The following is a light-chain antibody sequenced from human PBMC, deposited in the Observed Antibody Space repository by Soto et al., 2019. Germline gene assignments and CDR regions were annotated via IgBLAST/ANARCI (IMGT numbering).Light chain of an antibody. CDR1: QNVTSN. J-gene: IGKJ1*01. V-gene: IGKV3-15*01. CDR3: QQYNNWPPWT. CDR2: GAS. Sequence: TVLTQSPGTLSLSPGERATLSCRASQNVTSNLLVWYQQHPGQAPRLLIYGASTRATGIPARFSGSGSGTEFTLTISSLQSEDFAVYYCQQYNNWPPWTFGQGTKVDNK.